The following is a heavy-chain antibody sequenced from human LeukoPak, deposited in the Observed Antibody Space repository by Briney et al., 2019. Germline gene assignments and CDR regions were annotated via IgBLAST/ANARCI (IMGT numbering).Heavy chain of an antibody. V-gene: IGHV3-30*03. Sequence: GGSPRLSCAASGFTFSSYDMHWVRQAPGKGLERVAVILHDGSKEYYVDSVKGRFTISRDNSKNTLYLQMNSLRAEDTAVYYCASLVVPAATSALYYYYGMDVWGQGTTVTVSS. D-gene: IGHD2-2*01. CDR1: GFTFSSYD. CDR2: ILHDGSKE. J-gene: IGHJ6*02. CDR3: ASLVVPAATSALYYYYGMDV.